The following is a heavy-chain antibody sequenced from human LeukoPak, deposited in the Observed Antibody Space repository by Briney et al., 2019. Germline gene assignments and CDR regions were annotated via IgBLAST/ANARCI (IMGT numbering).Heavy chain of an antibody. CDR1: GFTVSSNY. CDR3: ARAQDGYSD. CDR2: IYTGGNT. J-gene: IGHJ4*02. V-gene: IGHV3-53*01. D-gene: IGHD3-22*01. Sequence: GGSLRLSCAASGFTVSSNYMSWVRQAPGKGLEWVSVIYTGGNTHCADSVKGRFTISRDSYKNTLYLQMNSLRAEDTAVYYCARAQDGYSDWGQGTLVTVSA.